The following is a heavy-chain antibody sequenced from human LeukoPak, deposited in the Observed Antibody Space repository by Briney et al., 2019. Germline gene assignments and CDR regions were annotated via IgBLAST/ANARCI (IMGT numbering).Heavy chain of an antibody. J-gene: IGHJ5*02. D-gene: IGHD3-22*01. Sequence: ASVKVSCKASGYTFTSYGISWVRQAPGQGLEWMGWISAYNGNTNYAQKLQGRVTMTTDTSTSTACMELRSLRSDDTAVYYCARDEATMIVVVPKLDPWGQGTLVTVSS. V-gene: IGHV1-18*01. CDR2: ISAYNGNT. CDR3: ARDEATMIVVVPKLDP. CDR1: GYTFTSYG.